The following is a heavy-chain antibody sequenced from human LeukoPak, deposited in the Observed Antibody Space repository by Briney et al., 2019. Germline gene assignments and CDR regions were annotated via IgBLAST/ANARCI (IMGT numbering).Heavy chain of an antibody. J-gene: IGHJ4*02. CDR2: INHSGST. CDR3: AIPAAAGTVYRYFDY. V-gene: IGHV4-34*08. CDR1: GFTFSSYA. Sequence: GSLRLSCSASGFTFSSYAMHWVRQAPGKGLEWIGEINHSGSTNYNPSLKSRVTISVDTSKNQFSLKLSSVTAADTAVYYCAIPAAAGTVYRYFDYWGQGTLVTVSS. D-gene: IGHD6-13*01.